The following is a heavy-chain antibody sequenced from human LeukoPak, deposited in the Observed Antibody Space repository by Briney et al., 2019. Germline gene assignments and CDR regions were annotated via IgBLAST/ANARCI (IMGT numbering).Heavy chain of an antibody. CDR1: GFTFSSYS. Sequence: PGGSPRLSCAASGFTFSSYSMNWVRQAPGKGLEWVSSISSSSSYIYYADSVKGRFTISRDNAKNSLYLQMNSLRAEDTAVYYCAREVVPAAMNYWGQGTLVTVSS. J-gene: IGHJ4*02. CDR3: AREVVPAAMNY. D-gene: IGHD2-2*01. V-gene: IGHV3-21*01. CDR2: ISSSSSYI.